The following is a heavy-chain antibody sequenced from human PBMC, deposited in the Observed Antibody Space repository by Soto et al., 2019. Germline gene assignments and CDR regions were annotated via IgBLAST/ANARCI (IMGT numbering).Heavy chain of an antibody. D-gene: IGHD3-16*02. CDR2: IYYSGST. J-gene: IGHJ4*02. CDR3: ARAITLVGVIVPPFY. V-gene: IGHV4-30-4*01. Sequence: QVQLQGSGPGLVKTSQTLSLTCTVSGGSISSGDYYWSWIRQPPGKGLEWIGYIYYSGSTYYNPSLKRRVTVPIDTSKYQCSLKLRAATAADTAVYYCARAITLVGVIVPPFYWGQGTLVTVSS. CDR1: GGSISSGDYY.